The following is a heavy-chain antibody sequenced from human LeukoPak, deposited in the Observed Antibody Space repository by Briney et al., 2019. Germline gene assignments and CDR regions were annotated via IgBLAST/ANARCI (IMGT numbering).Heavy chain of an antibody. D-gene: IGHD6-13*01. CDR1: GDIVSSNSAA. Sequence: SQTLSLTCAISGDIVSSNSAAWNWIRQSPSRGLEWLGRTYYRSKWYNDYAVSVKSRITINPDTSKNQFSLQLNSVTPEDTAVYYCARDCIAASLKYYYGMDVWGQGTTVTVSS. J-gene: IGHJ6*02. CDR3: ARDCIAASLKYYYGMDV. V-gene: IGHV6-1*01. CDR2: TYYRSKWYN.